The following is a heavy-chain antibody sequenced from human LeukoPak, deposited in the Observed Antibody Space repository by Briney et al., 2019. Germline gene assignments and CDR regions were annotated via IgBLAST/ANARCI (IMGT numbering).Heavy chain of an antibody. Sequence: ASETLSLTCGVFGGSFSGYYWSWIRQPPGKGLEWIGEINHSGSTNYNPSLKSRVTISVDTSKNQFSLKLNSVTAADTAVYYCARDGGYGDYYYYYYMDVWGKGTTVTISS. CDR1: GGSFSGYY. CDR2: INHSGST. D-gene: IGHD4-17*01. V-gene: IGHV4-34*01. J-gene: IGHJ6*03. CDR3: ARDGGYGDYYYYYYMDV.